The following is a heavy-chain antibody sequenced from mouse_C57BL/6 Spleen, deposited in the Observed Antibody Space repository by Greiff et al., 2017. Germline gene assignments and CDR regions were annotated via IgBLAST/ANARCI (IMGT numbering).Heavy chain of an antibody. CDR3: ARRGPYYAMDY. J-gene: IGHJ4*01. V-gene: IGHV1-82*01. Sequence: VQLHQSGPELVKPGASVKISCKASGYAFSSSWMNWVKQRPGKGLEWIGRIYPGDGDTNYNGKFKGKATLTADKSSSTAYMQLSSLTSEDSAVYFCARRGPYYAMDYWGQGTSVTVSS. CDR1: GYAFSSSW. CDR2: IYPGDGDT. D-gene: IGHD3-3*01.